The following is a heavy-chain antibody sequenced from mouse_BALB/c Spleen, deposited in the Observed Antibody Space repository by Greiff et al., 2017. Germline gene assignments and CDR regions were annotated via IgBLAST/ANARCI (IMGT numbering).Heavy chain of an antibody. CDR2: INSNGGST. J-gene: IGHJ4*01. V-gene: IGHV5-6-3*01. Sequence: EVKLVESGGGLVQPGGSLKLSCAASGFTFSSSGLSWVRQTPDKRLELVATINSNGGSTYYPDSVKGRFTISRDNAKNTLYLQMSSLKSEDTAMYYCARDPPYDGPSYYAMDYWGQGTSVTVAS. D-gene: IGHD2-3*01. CDR3: ARDPPYDGPSYYAMDY. CDR1: GFTFSSSG.